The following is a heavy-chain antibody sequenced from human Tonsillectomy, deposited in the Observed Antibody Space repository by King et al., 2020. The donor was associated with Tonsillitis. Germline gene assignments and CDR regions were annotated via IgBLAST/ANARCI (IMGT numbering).Heavy chain of an antibody. V-gene: IGHV4-30-2*01. CDR2: IYHSGST. Sequence: LQLQESGSGLVKPSQTLSLTCAVSGGSISSGGYSWSWIRQPPGKGLEWIGYIYHSGSTYYNPSLKSRVTVSLDRSKNQFSLKLSSVTAADTAVYYRAGYYIWGSYRLDYWGQGTLVTVSS. J-gene: IGHJ4*02. D-gene: IGHD3-16*02. CDR3: AGYYIWGSYRLDY. CDR1: GGSISSGGYS.